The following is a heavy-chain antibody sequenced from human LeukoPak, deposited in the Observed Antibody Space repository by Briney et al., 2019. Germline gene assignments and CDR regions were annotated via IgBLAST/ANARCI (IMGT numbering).Heavy chain of an antibody. Sequence: GGSLRLSCAASGLTVSSNYMIWVRQAPGKGLEWVSVIYSGGSKYYADSVKGRFTISRDNSKNTLYLQMNSLRVEDTAVYYCARSITMVRGVNNWFDPWGQGTLVTVSS. CDR1: GLTVSSNY. J-gene: IGHJ5*02. CDR2: IYSGGSK. CDR3: ARSITMVRGVNNWFDP. V-gene: IGHV3-53*01. D-gene: IGHD3-10*01.